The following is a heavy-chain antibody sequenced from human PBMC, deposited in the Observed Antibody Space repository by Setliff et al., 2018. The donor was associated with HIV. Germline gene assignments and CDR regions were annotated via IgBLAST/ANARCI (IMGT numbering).Heavy chain of an antibody. CDR2: ISYNGIT. D-gene: IGHD1-26*01. CDR3: ARHRPWEVDVFDI. J-gene: IGHJ3*02. V-gene: IGHV4-59*08. CDR1: GGSMRNYY. Sequence: PSETLSLTCSVSGGSMRNYYWSWIRQPPRKGLEWVGYISYNGITTYNPSLKSRVTISVDTSKNQFSLKLTSVTAADTAVYYCARHRPWEVDVFDIWGQGTMVT.